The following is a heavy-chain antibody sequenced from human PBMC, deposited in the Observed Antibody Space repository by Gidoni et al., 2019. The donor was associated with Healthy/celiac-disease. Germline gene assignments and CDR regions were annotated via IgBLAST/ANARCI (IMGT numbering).Heavy chain of an antibody. CDR1: GFTFSSYG. V-gene: IGHV3-30*03. CDR3: ATPAGYSSSLAY. D-gene: IGHD6-13*01. CDR2: ISYYGSNK. Sequence: QVQLVESGGGVVQPGRSLRLSCAASGFTFSSYGMHWVRQAPGKGLEWVAVISYYGSNKYYADSVKGRFTISRDKSKNTLYLQMNSLRAEDTAVYYCATPAGYSSSLAYWGQGTLVTVSS. J-gene: IGHJ4*02.